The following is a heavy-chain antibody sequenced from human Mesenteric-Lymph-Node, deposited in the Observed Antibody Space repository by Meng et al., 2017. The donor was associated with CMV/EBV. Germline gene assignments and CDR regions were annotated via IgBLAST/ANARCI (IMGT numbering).Heavy chain of an antibody. J-gene: IGHJ4*02. D-gene: IGHD2-2*01. V-gene: IGHV3-9*01. Sequence: SLKISCAASGFTFDDYAMHWVRQAPGKGLEWVSGISWNSGSIGYADSVKGRFTISRDNAKNSLYLHLSSLRAEDTALYYCASEVGHCATASCFDSWGQGTLVTVSS. CDR1: GFTFDDYA. CDR3: ASEVGHCATASCFDS. CDR2: ISWNSGSI.